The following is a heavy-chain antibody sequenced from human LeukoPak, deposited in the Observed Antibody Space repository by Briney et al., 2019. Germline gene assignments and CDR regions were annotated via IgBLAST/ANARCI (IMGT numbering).Heavy chain of an antibody. CDR1: GFTFDDYA. D-gene: IGHD3-22*01. CDR2: ISWNSGSI. CDR3: AKDGTRYDSSGYYSHLDY. V-gene: IGHV3-9*03. J-gene: IGHJ4*02. Sequence: GRSLRLSCAASGFTFDDYAMHWVRQAPGKGLEWVSGISWNSGSIGYADSVKGRFTISRGNAKNSLYLQMNSLRAGDMALYYCAKDGTRYDSSGYYSHLDYWGQGRLVTVSS.